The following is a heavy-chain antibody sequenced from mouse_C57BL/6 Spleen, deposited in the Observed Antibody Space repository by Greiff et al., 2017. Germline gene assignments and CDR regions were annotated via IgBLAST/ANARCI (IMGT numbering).Heavy chain of an antibody. V-gene: IGHV1-82*01. CDR1: GYAFSSSW. Sequence: VKLMESGPELVKPGASVKISCKASGYAFSSSWMNWVKQRPGKGLEWIGRIYPGDGDTNYNGKFKGKATLTADKSSSTAYMQLSSLTSEDSAVYFCALITTLDYWGQGTTLTVSS. D-gene: IGHD1-1*01. CDR2: IYPGDGDT. J-gene: IGHJ2*01. CDR3: ALITTLDY.